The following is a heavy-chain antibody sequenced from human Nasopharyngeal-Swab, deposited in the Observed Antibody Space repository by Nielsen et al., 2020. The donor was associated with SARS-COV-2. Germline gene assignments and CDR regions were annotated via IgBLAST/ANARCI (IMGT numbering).Heavy chain of an antibody. D-gene: IGHD2-15*01. V-gene: IGHV1-24*01. J-gene: IGHJ5*02. CDR3: ATSTVVVATNWFDP. CDR2: FDPEDGET. CDR1: GYTLTELS. Sequence: SVKVSCKVSGYTLTELSMHWVRQAPGKGLEWMGGFDPEDGETIYAQKFQGRVTMTEDTSTDTAYMELSSLRSEDTAVYYCATSTVVVATNWFDPWGQGTLVTVSS.